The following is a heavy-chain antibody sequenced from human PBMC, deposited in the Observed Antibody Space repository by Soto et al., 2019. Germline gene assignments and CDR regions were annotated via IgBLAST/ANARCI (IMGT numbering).Heavy chain of an antibody. V-gene: IGHV4-39*01. CDR2: IYYSGST. Sequence: SETLSLTCTVSGGSISSSSYYWGWIRQPPGKGLEWIGSIYYSGSTYYNPSLKSRVTISVDTSKNQFSLKLSSVTAADTAVYYCARLGKSYPIFGDIVGATPPPHYFDYWGQGTLVTVSS. D-gene: IGHD1-26*01. J-gene: IGHJ4*02. CDR1: GGSISSSSYY. CDR3: ARLGKSYPIFGDIVGATPPPHYFDY.